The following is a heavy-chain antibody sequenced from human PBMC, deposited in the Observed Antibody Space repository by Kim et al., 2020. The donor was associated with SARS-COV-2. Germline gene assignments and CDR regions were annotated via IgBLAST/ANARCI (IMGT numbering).Heavy chain of an antibody. J-gene: IGHJ6*02. CDR2: ISSSGSTI. CDR1: GFTFSDYD. D-gene: IGHD3-16*01. CDR3: ARGDDDYVWCKYRKYYYYYGMDV. Sequence: GGSLRLSCAASGFTFSDYDMSWVRQAPGKGLEWVSYISSSGSTIYYADSVKCRFTISRDNAKNSLYLQMNSLRAEDTAVYYCARGDDDYVWCKYRKYYYYYGMDVWGQGTTVTVSS. V-gene: IGHV3-11*04.